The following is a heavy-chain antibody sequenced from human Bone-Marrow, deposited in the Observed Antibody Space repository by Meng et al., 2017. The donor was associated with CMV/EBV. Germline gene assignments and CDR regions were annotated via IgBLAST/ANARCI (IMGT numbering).Heavy chain of an antibody. Sequence: GESLKISCAASGFTFSSYSMNWVRQAPGKGLEWVSSISSSSSYIYYADSVKGRFTISRDNSKNTLYLQMNSLRVEDTAVYYCAKLRSSSGYYDSDFDYWGQGTLVTVSS. CDR3: AKLRSSSGYYDSDFDY. J-gene: IGHJ4*02. CDR1: GFTFSSYS. D-gene: IGHD3-22*01. V-gene: IGHV3-21*04. CDR2: ISSSSSYI.